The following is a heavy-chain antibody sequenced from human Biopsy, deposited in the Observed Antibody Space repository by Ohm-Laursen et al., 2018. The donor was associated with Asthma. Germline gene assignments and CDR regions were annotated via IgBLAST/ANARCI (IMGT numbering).Heavy chain of an antibody. CDR1: GFSLSSTGVG. V-gene: IGHV2-5*01. D-gene: IGHD2-2*01. J-gene: IGHJ4*02. Sequence: TQTLTLTCTFSGFSLSSTGVGAGWIRQPPGKALEWLALIYWNDDKRYSPSLKSRLTITKDTSKNQVVLTVTNMDPVDTATYSCAHRPLFPAAEESFDYWGQGTLVTVSS. CDR3: AHRPLFPAAEESFDY. CDR2: IYWNDDK.